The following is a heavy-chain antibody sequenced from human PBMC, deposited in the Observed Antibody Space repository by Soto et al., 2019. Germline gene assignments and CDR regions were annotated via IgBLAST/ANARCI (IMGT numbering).Heavy chain of an antibody. CDR2: IYYSGST. V-gene: IGHV4-59*08. CDR3: ARRWGTTFDY. CDR1: GGSISSYY. Sequence: QVQLQESGPGLVKPSETLSLTCTVSGGSISSYYWSWIRQPPGKGLEWIGYIYYSGSTNYNPSLMSRFTLSVDTSKNQSSLKLSPVTAADTAVYYCARRWGTTFDYWGQGTLVTVSS. J-gene: IGHJ4*02. D-gene: IGHD3-16*01.